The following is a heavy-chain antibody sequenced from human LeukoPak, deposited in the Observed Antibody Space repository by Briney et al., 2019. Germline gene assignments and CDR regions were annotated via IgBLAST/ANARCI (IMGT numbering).Heavy chain of an antibody. J-gene: IGHJ4*02. Sequence: PGGSLRLSCAASGFTFSSYAMGWVRQAPGKGLEWVSVISGSGVSTYYADSVKGRFTISRDNSKNTLFLQMNGMRAEDTAVYYCAREVYGGIDYWGQGTLVTVSS. CDR1: GFTFSSYA. V-gene: IGHV3-23*01. CDR3: AREVYGGIDY. CDR2: ISGSGVST. D-gene: IGHD4-23*01.